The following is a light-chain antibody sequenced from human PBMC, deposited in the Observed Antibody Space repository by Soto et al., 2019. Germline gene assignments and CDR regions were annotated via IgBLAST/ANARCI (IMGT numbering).Light chain of an antibody. CDR1: GSNTGNNF. Sequence: QSVLTQPPSVSAAPGPKVTISCSGGGSNTGNNFVSWYQQFPQTAPKLLIYDTNKRPSGIPDRFSGSKSGTSATLDIARLQTADEADYYCGVWESALSLWLFGGGTKLTVL. CDR3: GVWESALSLWL. CDR2: DTN. V-gene: IGLV1-51*01. J-gene: IGLJ3*02.